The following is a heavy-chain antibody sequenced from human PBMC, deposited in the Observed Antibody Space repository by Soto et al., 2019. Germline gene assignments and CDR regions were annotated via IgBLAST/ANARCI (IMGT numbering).Heavy chain of an antibody. V-gene: IGHV4-39*01. CDR2: IYYSGST. D-gene: IGHD5-12*01. CDR1: GGSINSNNYY. J-gene: IGHJ4*02. Sequence: SETLSLTCTVSGGSINSNNYYWGWIRQPPGKGLEWIGSIYYSGSTYYNPSLKSRVTISVDTSKNQFSLKLSSGTAADTAVYYCARHAGGYSGYIDYWGQGTLVTVSS. CDR3: ARHAGGYSGYIDY.